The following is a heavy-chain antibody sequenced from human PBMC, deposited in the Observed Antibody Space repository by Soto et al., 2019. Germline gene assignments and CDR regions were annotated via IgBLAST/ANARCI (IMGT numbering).Heavy chain of an antibody. D-gene: IGHD6-13*01. CDR1: GYTFSNFW. CDR3: ARSPRRSPYFDH. Sequence: GESLKISCQCSGYTFSNFWVGWVRQLPGQGLEWMGIIYPGDHETRYSPSFHGKVTISAEKSINTAYLQWNSLEASDSAFYFCARSPRRSPYFDHWGQGALVTVSS. CDR2: IYPGDHET. V-gene: IGHV5-51*01. J-gene: IGHJ4*02.